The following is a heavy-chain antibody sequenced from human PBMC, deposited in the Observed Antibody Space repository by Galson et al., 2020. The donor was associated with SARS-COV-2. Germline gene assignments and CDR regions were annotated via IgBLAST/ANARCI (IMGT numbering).Heavy chain of an antibody. CDR2: TYWNDAK. CDR3: AHSAPSSLTIFGVVIVKDYFDY. Sequence: ESGTTLAKPSQPLKPTCTFSGFTLTTSGVGVGWIREPPGKAQEWLAPTYWNDAKRYSPSLKSRLTITKDTSKNQVVLTMTNMDPVDTATYFCAHSAPSSLTIFGVVIVKDYFDYWGQGTLVTVSS. J-gene: IGHJ4*02. CDR1: GFTLTTSGVG. V-gene: IGHV2-5*01. D-gene: IGHD3-3*01.